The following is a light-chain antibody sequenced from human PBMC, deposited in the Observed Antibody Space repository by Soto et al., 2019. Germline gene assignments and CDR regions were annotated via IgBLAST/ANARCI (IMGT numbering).Light chain of an antibody. Sequence: QAVVTQEPSLTVSPGGTVTLTCGSSTGTVTSGHYPYWFQVKPGQAPRTLLYDINNNHSWTPARFSGSLPGGKAALTLSGARPGDEADYYCLLSYSGPSIFGRGTQLTVL. CDR2: DIN. CDR1: TGTVTSGHY. V-gene: IGLV7-46*01. CDR3: LLSYSGPSI. J-gene: IGLJ7*01.